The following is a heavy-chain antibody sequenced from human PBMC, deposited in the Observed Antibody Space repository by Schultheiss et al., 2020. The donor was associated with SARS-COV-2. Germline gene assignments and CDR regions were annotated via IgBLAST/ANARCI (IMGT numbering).Heavy chain of an antibody. CDR1: GGLISSGGYY. CDR3: ARESSSTSRWFDP. Sequence: SETLSLTCTVSGGLISSGGYYWSWIRQHPGKGLEWIGYIFDSGSTYYNPSLKSRTTISADTSQNQFSLKVTSVTAADTAVYYCARESSSTSRWFDPWGQGTLVTVSS. J-gene: IGHJ5*02. V-gene: IGHV4-31*03. D-gene: IGHD2-2*01. CDR2: IFDSGST.